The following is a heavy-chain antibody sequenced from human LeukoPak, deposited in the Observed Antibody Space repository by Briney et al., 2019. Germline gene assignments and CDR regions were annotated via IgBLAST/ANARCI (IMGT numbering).Heavy chain of an antibody. CDR1: SGSLGSYY. Sequence: PSETLSLTCTVSSGSLGSYYWNWLRQPAGKGLEWIGHIYTSGSTNYNPSLKSRVTMSVDTSKNQFSLKLNSVTAADTAFYYCAREYSISSGKALDYWGQGTLVTVSS. V-gene: IGHV4-4*07. D-gene: IGHD6-6*01. CDR3: AREYSISSGKALDY. J-gene: IGHJ4*02. CDR2: IYTSGST.